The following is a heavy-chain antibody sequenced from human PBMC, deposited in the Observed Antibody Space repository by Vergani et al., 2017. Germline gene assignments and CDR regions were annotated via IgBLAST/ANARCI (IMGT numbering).Heavy chain of an antibody. J-gene: IGHJ6*03. Sequence: QVQLQESGPGLVKPSETLSLTCTVSGGSISSYYWSCIRQPAGKGLEWIGRIYTSGSTNYNPSLTSRVTISVDTSKNQFSLKLSSVTAADTAVYYCARSRLLRYYYMDVWGKGTTVTVSS. D-gene: IGHD2-21*02. CDR3: ARSRLLRYYYMDV. CDR1: GGSISSYY. V-gene: IGHV4-4*07. CDR2: IYTSGST.